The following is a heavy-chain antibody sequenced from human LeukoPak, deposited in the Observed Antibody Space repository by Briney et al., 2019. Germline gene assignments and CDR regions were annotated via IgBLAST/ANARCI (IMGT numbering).Heavy chain of an antibody. CDR2: ITGSGGST. J-gene: IGHJ4*02. V-gene: IGHV3-23*01. Sequence: PGGSLRLSCAASGFTFSNYAMSWVRQAPGKGLGWVSAITGSGGSTYYADSVKGRFTISRDNSKNTLYLQMNSLRAEDTAVYYCATSSSGLFGYWGQGTLVTVSS. D-gene: IGHD6-25*01. CDR3: ATSSSGLFGY. CDR1: GFTFSNYA.